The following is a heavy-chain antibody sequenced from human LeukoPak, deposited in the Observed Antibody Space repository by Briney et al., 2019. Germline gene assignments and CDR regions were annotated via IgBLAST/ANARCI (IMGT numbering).Heavy chain of an antibody. CDR1: GFTFSSYW. V-gene: IGHV3-74*01. CDR2: LNDDGSST. Sequence: PGGSLRLSCAASGFTFSSYWLHWVRQAPGKGLVWVSRLNDDGSSTNYADSVKGRFTIARDNAKNTLYLQMNSLRAEDTAVYYCARGYGDSRVYYHYGMDVWGQGTTVTVSS. D-gene: IGHD4-17*01. CDR3: ARGYGDSRVYYHYGMDV. J-gene: IGHJ6*02.